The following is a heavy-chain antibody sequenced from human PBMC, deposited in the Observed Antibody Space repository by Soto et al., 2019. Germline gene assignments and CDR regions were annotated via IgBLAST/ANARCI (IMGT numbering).Heavy chain of an antibody. D-gene: IGHD3-22*01. CDR3: ARDYYYDSSGHDLLFDY. J-gene: IGHJ4*02. CDR1: GYTFTSYG. CDR2: ISAYNGNT. V-gene: IGHV1-18*01. Sequence: ASVKVSCKASGYTFTSYGISWVRQAPGQGLEWMGWISAYNGNTNYAQKLQGRVTMTTDTSTSTAYMELRSLRSDDTAVYYCARDYYYDSSGHDLLFDYGGQGTLVTVSS.